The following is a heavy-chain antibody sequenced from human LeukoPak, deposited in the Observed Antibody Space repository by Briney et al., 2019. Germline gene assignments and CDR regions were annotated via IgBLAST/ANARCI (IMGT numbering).Heavy chain of an antibody. D-gene: IGHD3-22*01. CDR2: ISSSSSYI. CDR1: GLTFSSYS. Sequence: PGGSLRLSCAASGLTFSSYSMNWVRQAPGKGLEWVSSISSSSSYIYYADSVKGRFTISRDNAKNSLYLQMNSLRAEDTAVYYCAREVPADYYDSSGYYTYDYWGQGTLVTVSS. CDR3: AREVPADYYDSSGYYTYDY. J-gene: IGHJ4*02. V-gene: IGHV3-21*01.